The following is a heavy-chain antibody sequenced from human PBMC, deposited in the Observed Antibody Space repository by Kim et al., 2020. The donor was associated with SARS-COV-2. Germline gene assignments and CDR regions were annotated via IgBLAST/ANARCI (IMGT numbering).Heavy chain of an antibody. V-gene: IGHV3-15*01. CDR3: TTDVLRYFDWLLPNDY. J-gene: IGHJ4*02. D-gene: IGHD3-9*01. CDR2: IKSKTDGGTT. CDR1: GFTFSNAW. Sequence: GGSLRLSCAASGFTFSNAWMSWVRQAPGKGLEWVGRIKSKTDGGTTDYAAPVKGRFTISRDDSKNTLYLQMNSLKTEDTAVYYCTTDVLRYFDWLLPNDYWGQGTLVTVSS.